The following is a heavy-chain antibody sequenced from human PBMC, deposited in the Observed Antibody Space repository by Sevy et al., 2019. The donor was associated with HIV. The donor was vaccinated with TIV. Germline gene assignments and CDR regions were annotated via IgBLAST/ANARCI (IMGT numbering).Heavy chain of an antibody. J-gene: IGHJ6*02. CDR2: ISSSSSTI. V-gene: IGHV3-48*02. CDR1: GFTFSSYS. CDR3: ARGREWSYYDFWSGYYRNYYYYGMDV. Sequence: GGSLRLSCAASGFTFSSYSMNWVRQAPGKGLEWVSYISSSSSTIYYADSVKGRFTISRDNTKNSLYLQMTSLRDEDTAVYYCARGREWSYYDFWSGYYRNYYYYGMDVWGQGTTVTVSS. D-gene: IGHD3-3*01.